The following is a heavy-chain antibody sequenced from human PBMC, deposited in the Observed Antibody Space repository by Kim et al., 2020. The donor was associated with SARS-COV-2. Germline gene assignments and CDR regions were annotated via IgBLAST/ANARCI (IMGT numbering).Heavy chain of an antibody. V-gene: IGHV1-3*01. CDR2: INVGNGNT. CDR3: ARNILRTTTLDY. J-gene: IGHJ4*02. Sequence: ASVKVSCKASGYIFTNYAIHWVRQAPGQRLEWMGYINVGNGNTKYSQNFQGRVTLTRNTSASTAYMELISLRSDDSAIYYCARNILRTTTLDYWGQGPLVTVSS. D-gene: IGHD5-12*01. CDR1: GYIFTNYA.